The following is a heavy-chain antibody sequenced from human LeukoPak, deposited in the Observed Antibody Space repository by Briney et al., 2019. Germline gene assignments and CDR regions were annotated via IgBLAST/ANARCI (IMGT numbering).Heavy chain of an antibody. Sequence: ASVKVSCKASGYTFTGYYMHWVRQAPGQGLEWMGWINPNSGGTNYAQKFQGRVTMTRDTSISTAYMELSRLRSDDTAVYYCARDSITMIVVSEDSQFDPWGQGTLVTVSS. V-gene: IGHV1-2*02. CDR2: INPNSGGT. D-gene: IGHD3-22*01. J-gene: IGHJ5*02. CDR3: ARDSITMIVVSEDSQFDP. CDR1: GYTFTGYY.